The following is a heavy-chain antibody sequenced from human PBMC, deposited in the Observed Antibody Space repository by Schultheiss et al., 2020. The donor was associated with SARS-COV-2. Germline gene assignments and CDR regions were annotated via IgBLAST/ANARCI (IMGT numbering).Heavy chain of an antibody. Sequence: GGSLRLSCGASGFTFSAHYMSWIRQTPGKGLEWVAYISGSGDYINYADSVKGRFTIFRNNANNSLYLQMSSLRAEDTAVYYCAREEGRYCSSTSCYEGRDYWGQGTLVTVSS. J-gene: IGHJ4*02. D-gene: IGHD2-2*01. CDR1: GFTFSAHY. CDR3: AREEGRYCSSTSCYEGRDY. CDR2: ISGSGDYI. V-gene: IGHV3-11*06.